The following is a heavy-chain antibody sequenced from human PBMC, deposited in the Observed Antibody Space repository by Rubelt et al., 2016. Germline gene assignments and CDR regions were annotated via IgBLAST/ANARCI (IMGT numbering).Heavy chain of an antibody. CDR3: ARERGGVTTVTTPFDH. D-gene: IGHD4-17*01. V-gene: IGHV1-46*01. J-gene: IGHJ4*02. Sequence: RAAGEGLEWIGIINPIGGSTSYAQKFEGRVTVTRDTSSSTVYMEVSSLRDEDTAVYYCARERGGVTTVTTPFDHWGQGTLVTVSS. CDR2: INPIGGST.